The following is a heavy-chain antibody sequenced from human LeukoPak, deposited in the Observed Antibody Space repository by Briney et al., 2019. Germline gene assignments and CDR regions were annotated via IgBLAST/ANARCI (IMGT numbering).Heavy chain of an antibody. D-gene: IGHD2-8*01. Sequence: GASVKVSCKASGYTFTGYYMHWVRLAPGQGLEWMGRINPNSGGTNYAQKFQGRVTMTRDTSISTAYMELSRLRSDDTAVYYCARAQWPYYYMDVWGKGTTVTVSS. CDR3: ARAQWPYYYMDV. V-gene: IGHV1-2*06. J-gene: IGHJ6*03. CDR1: GYTFTGYY. CDR2: INPNSGGT.